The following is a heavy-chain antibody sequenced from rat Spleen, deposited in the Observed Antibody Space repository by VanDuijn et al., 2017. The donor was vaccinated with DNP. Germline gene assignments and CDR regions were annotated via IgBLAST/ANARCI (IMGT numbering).Heavy chain of an antibody. V-gene: IGHV3-1*01. CDR3: ARWTRYFDY. J-gene: IGHJ2*01. CDR2: ISYSGST. CDR1: GYSITSNY. D-gene: IGHD1-4*01. Sequence: EVQLQESGPGLVKPSQSLSLTCSVTGYSITSNYWGWIRKFPGNKMEWIGHISYSGSTSYNPSLKSRISITRDTSKNQFFLQFNSVTTEYTATYYCARWTRYFDYWGQGVMVTVSS.